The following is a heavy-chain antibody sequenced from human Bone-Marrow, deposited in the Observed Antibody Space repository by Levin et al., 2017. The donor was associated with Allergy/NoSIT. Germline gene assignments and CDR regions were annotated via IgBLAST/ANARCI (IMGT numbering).Heavy chain of an antibody. Sequence: SQTLSLTCSVSGGSIKTYNWSWIRQSPGKGLEWIGYIYSSGTTNYDPSLESRVTMSLDTSKNQFSLRLNSVTAADTAVYYCARHVSSYGYFDFWGQGTLVTVSS. CDR1: GGSIKTYN. CDR3: ARHVSSYGYFDF. CDR2: IYSSGTT. D-gene: IGHD3-16*01. V-gene: IGHV4-59*08. J-gene: IGHJ4*02.